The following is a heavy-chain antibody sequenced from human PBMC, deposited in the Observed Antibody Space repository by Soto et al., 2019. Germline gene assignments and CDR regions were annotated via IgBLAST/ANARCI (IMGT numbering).Heavy chain of an antibody. CDR2: IYYSGST. CDR1: GGSISSGGYY. V-gene: IGHV4-31*03. CDR3: ARSPRKPGGNSEDY. J-gene: IGHJ4*02. D-gene: IGHD4-4*01. Sequence: PSETLSLTCTVSGGSISSGGYYWSWIRQHPGKGLEWIGYIYYSGSTYYNPSLKSRVTISVDTSKNQYSLKLSSVTAAVTAVYYCARSPRKPGGNSEDYWGQGTLVTVSS.